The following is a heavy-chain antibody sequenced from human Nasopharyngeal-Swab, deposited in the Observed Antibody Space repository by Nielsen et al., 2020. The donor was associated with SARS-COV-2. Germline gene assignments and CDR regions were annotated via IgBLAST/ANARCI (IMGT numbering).Heavy chain of an antibody. CDR2: ISYDGSSK. D-gene: IGHD4-23*01. Sequence: GGSLRLSCAASGFTFSSYGMHWVRQAPGKRLEWVAVISYDGSSKYYADSVKGRFTISRDNSKNTLYLQMNSLRAEDTAVYYCAKLGGNSDGSYFDYWGQGTLVTVSS. CDR3: AKLGGNSDGSYFDY. CDR1: GFTFSSYG. V-gene: IGHV3-30*18. J-gene: IGHJ4*02.